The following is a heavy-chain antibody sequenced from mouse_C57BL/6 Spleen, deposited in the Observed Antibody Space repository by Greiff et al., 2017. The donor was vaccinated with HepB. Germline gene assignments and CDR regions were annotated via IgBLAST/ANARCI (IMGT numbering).Heavy chain of an antibody. CDR3: ARDYGSSDDARDY. Sequence: QVQLQQPGAELVMPGASVKLSCKASGYTFTSYWMHWVKQRPGQGLEWIGEIDPSDSYTNYNQKFKGKSTLTVDKSSSTAYMQLSSLTSADSAVYYCARDYGSSDDARDYWGQGTSVTVSS. CDR1: GYTFTSYW. CDR2: IDPSDSYT. V-gene: IGHV1-69*01. D-gene: IGHD1-1*01. J-gene: IGHJ4*01.